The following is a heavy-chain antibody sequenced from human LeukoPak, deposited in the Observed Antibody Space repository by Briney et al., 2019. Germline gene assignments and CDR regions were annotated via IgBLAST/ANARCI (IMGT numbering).Heavy chain of an antibody. Sequence: PGGSLRLSCAASGFTFSSYSMNWVRQAPGKGLEWVSSISSSSYIYYADSVKGRFTISRDNAKNSLYLQMNSLRAEDTAVYYCARDSLGGDSGSEFDYWGQGTLVTVSS. CDR3: ARDSLGGDSGSEFDY. CDR1: GFTFSSYS. J-gene: IGHJ4*02. V-gene: IGHV3-21*01. D-gene: IGHD3-10*01. CDR2: ISSSSYI.